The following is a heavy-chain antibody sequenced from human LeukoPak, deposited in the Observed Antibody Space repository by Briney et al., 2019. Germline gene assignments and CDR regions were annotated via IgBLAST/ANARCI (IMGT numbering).Heavy chain of an antibody. Sequence: SETLSLTCTVSGGSISSYYWSWIRQPAGKGLEWIGRIYTSGSTNYNPSLKSRVTMSVDTSKNQFSLKLSSVTAADTAVYYCARMGHGYSGYDLYWYFDLWGRGTLVTVSS. CDR3: ARMGHGYSGYDLYWYFDL. J-gene: IGHJ2*01. CDR2: IYTSGST. D-gene: IGHD5-12*01. V-gene: IGHV4-4*07. CDR1: GGSISSYY.